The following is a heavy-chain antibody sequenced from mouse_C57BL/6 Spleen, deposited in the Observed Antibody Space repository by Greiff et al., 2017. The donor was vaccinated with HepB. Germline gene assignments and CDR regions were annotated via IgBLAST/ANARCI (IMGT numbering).Heavy chain of an antibody. Sequence: EVQLKESGGGLVKPGGSLKLSCAASGFTFSDYGMHWVRQAPEKGLEWVAYISSGSSTIYYADTVKGRFTISRDNAKNTLFLQMTSLRSEDTAMYYCARSYYGSSSYAMDYWGQGTSVTVSS. V-gene: IGHV5-17*01. J-gene: IGHJ4*01. D-gene: IGHD1-1*01. CDR2: ISSGSSTI. CDR1: GFTFSDYG. CDR3: ARSYYGSSSYAMDY.